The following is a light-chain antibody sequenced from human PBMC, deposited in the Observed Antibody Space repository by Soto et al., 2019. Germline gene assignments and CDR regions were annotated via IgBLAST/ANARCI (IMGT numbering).Light chain of an antibody. V-gene: IGKV3-11*01. CDR1: QSVSSY. CDR2: DAS. CDR3: QQRSNWPPIT. J-gene: IGKJ5*01. Sequence: EIVLTQSPFTLSLSSGDRSTLSCIASQSVSSYLAWYQQKPGQAPRLLIFDASNRATGVPARFSGSGSGTDFTLTISSLEPEDFAVYYCQQRSNWPPITFGQGTRLEIK.